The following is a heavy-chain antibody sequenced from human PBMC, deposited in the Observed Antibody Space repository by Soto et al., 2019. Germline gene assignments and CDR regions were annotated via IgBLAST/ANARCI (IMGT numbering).Heavy chain of an antibody. Sequence: SGPTLVNPTQTLTLTCTFSGFYLSTRGMCVSWIRQPPGKALEWLALIDWDDDKYYSTSLKTRLTISKDTSKNQVVLTMTNMDPVDTATFFFLQQKTPYDILTGQTYYYYGMDVWGQGTTVTVT. CDR3: LQQKTPYDILTGQTYYYYGMDV. V-gene: IGHV2-70*13. D-gene: IGHD3-9*01. J-gene: IGHJ6*02. CDR2: IDWDDDK. CDR1: GFYLSTRGMC.